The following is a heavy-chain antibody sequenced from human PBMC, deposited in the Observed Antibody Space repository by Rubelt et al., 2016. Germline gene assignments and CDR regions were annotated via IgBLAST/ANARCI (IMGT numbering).Heavy chain of an antibody. CDR3: ATGIAVAGVDY. J-gene: IGHJ4*02. D-gene: IGHD6-19*01. Sequence: QVQLQQWGAGLLKPSETLSLTCAVYGGSFSGYYWSWIRQPPGKGLEWIGYIYYSGSTKYNPSLKSRVTISVDTSMNQFSLKLSSVTAAETAVYYCATGIAVAGVDYWGQGTLVTVSS. V-gene: IGHV4-34*11. CDR1: GGSFSGYY. CDR2: IYYSGST.